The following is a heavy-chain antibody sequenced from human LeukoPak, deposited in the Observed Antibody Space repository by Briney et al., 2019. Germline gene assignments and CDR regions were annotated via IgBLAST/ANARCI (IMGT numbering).Heavy chain of an antibody. CDR2: ISDSGGT. V-gene: IGHV4-39*07. D-gene: IGHD3-10*01. Sequence: SETLSLTCTVSGGSITSSNYYWGWIRQPPGKGLEWIGSISDSGGTYYNPSLKSRITISVDTSKNQFSLKLSSVTAADTALYYCARLNVRPAMIRGVLDYWGQGTLATVSS. CDR3: ARLNVRPAMIRGVLDY. J-gene: IGHJ4*02. CDR1: GGSITSSNYY.